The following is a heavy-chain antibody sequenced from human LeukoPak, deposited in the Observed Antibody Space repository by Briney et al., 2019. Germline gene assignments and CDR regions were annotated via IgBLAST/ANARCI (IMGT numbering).Heavy chain of an antibody. CDR1: GFTFSSYN. CDR2: ITSSSSHI. Sequence: GGSLRLSCAASGFTFSSYNMNWVRQAPGKGLEWVSSITSSSSHIYYADSVKGRFTISRDNAKNSLYLQIDSLRAEDTAVYYCARGPYSGSYVDYYYYYYMDVWGKGTTVTISS. V-gene: IGHV3-21*01. D-gene: IGHD6-13*01. J-gene: IGHJ6*03. CDR3: ARGPYSGSYVDYYYYYYMDV.